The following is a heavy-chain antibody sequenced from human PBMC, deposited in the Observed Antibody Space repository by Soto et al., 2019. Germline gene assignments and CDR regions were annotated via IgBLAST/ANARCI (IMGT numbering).Heavy chain of an antibody. Sequence: QVQLVQSGAAVKKPGASVKVSCKASGYTFTSYGFSWVRQAHGQGLEWMGWISAYNGNTNYAQKLQGRDTMTTDTSTSTAYMELRSLRSDDTAVYYCASYHLNSYYYGMDVWGQGTTVTVSS. CDR1: GYTFTSYG. CDR3: ASYHLNSYYYGMDV. V-gene: IGHV1-18*01. J-gene: IGHJ6*02. CDR2: ISAYNGNT.